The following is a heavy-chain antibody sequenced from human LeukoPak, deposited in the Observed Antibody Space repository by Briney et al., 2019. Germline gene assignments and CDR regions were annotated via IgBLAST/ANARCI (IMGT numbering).Heavy chain of an antibody. Sequence: ASVKVSCKASRYTFISYGISWVRQAPGQGLEWMGRINPSGGSTSYAQKFQGRVTMTRDTSTSTVYMELSSLRSEDTAMYYCARKAPYCGGDCYRYWGQGTLVTVSS. J-gene: IGHJ4*02. CDR2: INPSGGST. V-gene: IGHV1-46*01. CDR1: RYTFISYG. CDR3: ARKAPYCGGDCYRY. D-gene: IGHD2-21*01.